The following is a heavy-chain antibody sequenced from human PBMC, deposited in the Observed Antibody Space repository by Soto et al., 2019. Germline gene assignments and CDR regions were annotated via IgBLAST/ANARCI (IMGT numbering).Heavy chain of an antibody. J-gene: IGHJ5*02. CDR2: MNPNSGNT. Sequence: ASVKVSCKTSGYTFTSYDINWVRQATGQGLEWMGWMNPNSGNTGYAQKFQGRVTMTRNTSISTAYMELSSLRSEDTAVYYCARLLQPYNWFDPWGQGTLVTVSS. CDR3: ARLLQPYNWFDP. V-gene: IGHV1-8*01. CDR1: GYTFTSYD. D-gene: IGHD3-22*01.